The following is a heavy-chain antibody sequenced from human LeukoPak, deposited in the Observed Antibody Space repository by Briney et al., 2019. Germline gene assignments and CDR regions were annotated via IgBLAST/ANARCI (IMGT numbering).Heavy chain of an antibody. CDR2: IYHSGST. D-gene: IGHD3-10*01. CDR1: DYSISSGYY. CDR3: ARCGFGEFPYYYYYMDV. J-gene: IGHJ6*03. V-gene: IGHV4-38-2*02. Sequence: SETLSLTCTVSDYSISSGYYWGWIRQPPGKGLEWIGSIYHSGSTYYNPSLKSRVTISVDTSKNQFSLKLSSVTAADTAVYYCARCGFGEFPYYYYYMDVWGKGTTVTVSS.